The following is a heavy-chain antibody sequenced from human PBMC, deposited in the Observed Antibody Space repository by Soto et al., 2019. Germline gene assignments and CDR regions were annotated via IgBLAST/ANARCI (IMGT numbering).Heavy chain of an antibody. J-gene: IGHJ4*02. D-gene: IGHD6-19*01. V-gene: IGHV3-23*01. CDR2: LRGSGGTT. CDR1: GFTFSSYA. CDR3: AKVHGYSSGRSDY. Sequence: EVQLLESGGGLVQPGGSLRLSCAASGFTFSSYAMSWVRQAPGKGLEWVSALRGSGGTTYYADSVKGRFTISRDNSKNTLYLQMNRLRAEDTAVYYCAKVHGYSSGRSDYWGQGTLVTVSS.